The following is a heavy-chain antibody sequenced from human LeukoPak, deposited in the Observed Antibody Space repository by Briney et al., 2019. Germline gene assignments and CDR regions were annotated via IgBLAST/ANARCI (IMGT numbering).Heavy chain of an antibody. CDR3: ATHMHLAFRVSRLGWFDP. J-gene: IGHJ5*02. CDR1: GGSISNNY. D-gene: IGHD3-3*02. V-gene: IGHV4-59*08. Sequence: SETLSLTCTVSGGSISNNYWSWIRQSAGKTLEWIGRISFTGSTDYNPSLKSRVTISVDTSKNQFSLKLSSVIATDTAIYYCATHMHLAFRVSRLGWFDPWGQGTLVTVSS. CDR2: ISFTGST.